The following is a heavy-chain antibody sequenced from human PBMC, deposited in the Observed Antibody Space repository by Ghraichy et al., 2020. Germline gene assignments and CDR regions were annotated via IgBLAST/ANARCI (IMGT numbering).Heavy chain of an antibody. CDR1: GGTFSNFD. J-gene: IGHJ5*01. D-gene: IGHD2-8*01. CDR3: AAAGILMDAVGGFDS. V-gene: IGHV1-69*13. CDR2: IITTLGTP. Sequence: SVKVSCKASGGTFSNFDFIWVRQAPGQGLEWMGGIITTLGTPDYAQNFQGRVTIAADESTSTVYMELSSLRSEDTAVYYCAAAGILMDAVGGFDSWGQGTLVTVSS.